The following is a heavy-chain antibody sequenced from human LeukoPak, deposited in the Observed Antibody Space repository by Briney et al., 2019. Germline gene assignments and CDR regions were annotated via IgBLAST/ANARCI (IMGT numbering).Heavy chain of an antibody. D-gene: IGHD1-26*01. CDR3: ARGSHSLYFDY. CDR1: GGSISSYY. Sequence: SETLSLTCTVSGGSISSYYWSWMRQPPGKGLEWIGYIHYTGSTKYNPSLKSRVTMAVDTSKNQFSLKLSSVTAADTAVYYCARGSHSLYFDYWGQGTLVTVSS. J-gene: IGHJ4*02. V-gene: IGHV4-59*01. CDR2: IHYTGST.